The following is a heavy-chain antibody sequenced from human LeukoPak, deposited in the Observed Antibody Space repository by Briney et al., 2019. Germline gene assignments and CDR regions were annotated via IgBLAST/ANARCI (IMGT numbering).Heavy chain of an antibody. J-gene: IGHJ4*02. CDR2: ISSSSSYI. D-gene: IGHD4-17*01. CDR1: GFTFSSCS. CDR3: ARDDYGGNSFNY. V-gene: IGHV3-21*01. Sequence: GGSLRLSCAASGFTFSSCSMNWVRQAPGNGLEWVSSISSSSSYIYYADSVKGRFTISRDNAKNSLYLQMNSLRAEDTAVYYCARDDYGGNSFNYWGQGTLVTVSS.